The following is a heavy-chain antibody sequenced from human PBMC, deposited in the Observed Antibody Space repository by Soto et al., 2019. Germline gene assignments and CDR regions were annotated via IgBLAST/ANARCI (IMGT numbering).Heavy chain of an antibody. CDR2: IYSGGST. CDR3: GRRDVWADAFDI. V-gene: IGHV3-66*04. Sequence: EVQLVESGGGLVQPGGSLRLSCAASGFTVSSNYMSWVRQAPGKGLEWVSVIYSGGSTYYADSVKGRFTISRDNSKNTLYLQMNSLRAEDTAVYYCGRRDVWADAFDIWGQGTMVTVSS. CDR1: GFTVSSNY. J-gene: IGHJ3*02. D-gene: IGHD7-27*01.